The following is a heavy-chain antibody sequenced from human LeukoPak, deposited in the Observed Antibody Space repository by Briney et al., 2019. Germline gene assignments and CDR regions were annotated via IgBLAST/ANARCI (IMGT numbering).Heavy chain of an antibody. CDR1: GFTFSSYW. V-gene: IGHV3-30*02. CDR2: IRYDGSNK. Sequence: PGGSLRLSCAASGFTFSSYWMSWVRQAPGKGLEWVAFIRYDGSNKYYADSVKGRFTISRDNSKNTLYLQMNSLRAEDTAVYYCARFYDYGDRSPFDPWGQGTLVTVSS. D-gene: IGHD4-17*01. J-gene: IGHJ5*02. CDR3: ARFYDYGDRSPFDP.